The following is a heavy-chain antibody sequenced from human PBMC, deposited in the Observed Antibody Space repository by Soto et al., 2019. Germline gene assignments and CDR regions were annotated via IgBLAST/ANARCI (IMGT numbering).Heavy chain of an antibody. D-gene: IGHD6-25*01. CDR3: ARREGGSPNLWFDP. CDR2: IYPGDSDT. J-gene: IGHJ5*02. Sequence: PGESLKISCKGSGYSFIRYWIVWVRQMPGKGLEWMGIIYPGDSDTRYSPSSQGQVTISADKSINTAYLQWSSLKASDTAMYYCARREGGSPNLWFDPWGQGTLVTVSS. V-gene: IGHV5-51*01. CDR1: GYSFIRYW.